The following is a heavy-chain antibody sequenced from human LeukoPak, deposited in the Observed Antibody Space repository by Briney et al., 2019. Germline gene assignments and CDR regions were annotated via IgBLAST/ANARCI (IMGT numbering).Heavy chain of an antibody. J-gene: IGHJ4*02. D-gene: IGHD3-10*01. CDR2: INSDGSST. CDR3: ARGGFYHSGSFDY. CDR1: GFTFSSYW. V-gene: IGHV3-74*01. Sequence: GGSLRLSCAASGFTFSSYWMHWVRQAPGKGLVWVSRINSDGSSTSYADSVKGRFTISRDNAKNTLYLQMDSLRADDTAVYYCARGGFYHSGSFDYWGQGTLVTVSS.